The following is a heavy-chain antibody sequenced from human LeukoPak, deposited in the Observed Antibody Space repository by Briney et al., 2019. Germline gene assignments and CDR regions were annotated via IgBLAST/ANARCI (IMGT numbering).Heavy chain of an antibody. V-gene: IGHV3-66*01. D-gene: IGHD2-21*02. CDR1: GFTVSSNY. CDR2: IYSGGST. J-gene: IGHJ3*02. Sequence: GGSLRLSCAASGFTVSSNYMSWVRQAPGKGVEWVSVIYSGGSTYYADSVKGRFTISRDNSKNTLYLQMNSLRAEDTAVYYCARVYCGGDCYRGDAFDIWGQGTMVTVSS. CDR3: ARVYCGGDCYRGDAFDI.